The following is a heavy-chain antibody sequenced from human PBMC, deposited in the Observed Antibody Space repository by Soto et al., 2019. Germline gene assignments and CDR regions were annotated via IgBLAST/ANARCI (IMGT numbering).Heavy chain of an antibody. D-gene: IGHD3-10*01. CDR2: IVGSGDTT. CDR1: GFTFSSYA. Sequence: GGSLRLSCAVSGFTFSSYAMSWVRQAPGKGLEWVSTIVGSGDTTYYADSVKGRFTVSRDTSKNTLYLQMNSLRAEDTAVYYCAKEKSMVRGVAHSFDIWGQGTMVTVSS. CDR3: AKEKSMVRGVAHSFDI. V-gene: IGHV3-23*01. J-gene: IGHJ3*02.